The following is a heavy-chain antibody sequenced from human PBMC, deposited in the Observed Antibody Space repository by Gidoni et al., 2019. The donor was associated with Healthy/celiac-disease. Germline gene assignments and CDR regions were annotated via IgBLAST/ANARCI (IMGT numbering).Heavy chain of an antibody. J-gene: IGHJ5*02. CDR3: AKDGEYYGSGSSGWFDP. CDR2: ISYDGSNK. V-gene: IGHV3-30*18. CDR1: GFTFSSYG. D-gene: IGHD3-10*01. Sequence: QVQLVVSGGGVVQPGRSLRLPCAASGFTFSSYGMHWVRQAPGKGLEWVAVISYDGSNKYYADSVKGRFTISRDNSKNTLYLQMNSLRAEDTAVYYCAKDGEYYGSGSSGWFDPWGQGTLVTVSS.